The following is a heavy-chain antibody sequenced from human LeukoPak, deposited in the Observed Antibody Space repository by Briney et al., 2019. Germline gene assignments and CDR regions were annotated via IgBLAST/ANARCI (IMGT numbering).Heavy chain of an antibody. D-gene: IGHD2-2*01. CDR3: ARESCSSTSCYGLGDWFDP. Sequence: LETLSLTCTVSGGSISSYYWSWIRQPAGKGLEWIGRIYTSGSTNYNPSLKSRVTMSVDTSKNQFSLKLSSVTAADTAVYYCARESCSSTSCYGLGDWFDPWGQGTLVTVSS. CDR1: GGSISSYY. CDR2: IYTSGST. V-gene: IGHV4-4*07. J-gene: IGHJ5*02.